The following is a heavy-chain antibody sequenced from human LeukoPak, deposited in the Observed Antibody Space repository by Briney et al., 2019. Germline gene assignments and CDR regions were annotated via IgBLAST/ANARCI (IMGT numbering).Heavy chain of an antibody. V-gene: IGHV3-7*03. J-gene: IGHJ6*04. CDR3: ARKAYGLDV. CDR1: GFTFSSYW. CDR2: IKQDGSEK. Sequence: PGGSLRLSCAPSGFTFSSYWMSWVRQAPGKGLEWVANIKQDGSEKYYVDSVKGRFTISRDNAKNSLYLQMNSQRAEDTAVYYCARKAYGLDVWGKGTTVTVSS.